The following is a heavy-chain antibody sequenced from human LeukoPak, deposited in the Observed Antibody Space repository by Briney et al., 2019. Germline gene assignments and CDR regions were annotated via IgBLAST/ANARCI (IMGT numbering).Heavy chain of an antibody. V-gene: IGHV3-21*01. CDR1: GFNFRDYT. CDR3: ARDAHSGNNPEGDWFDP. J-gene: IGHJ5*02. D-gene: IGHD1-1*01. Sequence: GGSLRLSCVASGFNFRDYTMHWVRQAPGRGLEWVSSISASSHYIFYADSVKGRFTISRDNSNNSLFLQVKSLRAEDTAVYYCARDAHSGNNPEGDWFDPWGQGTLVTVSS. CDR2: ISASSHYI.